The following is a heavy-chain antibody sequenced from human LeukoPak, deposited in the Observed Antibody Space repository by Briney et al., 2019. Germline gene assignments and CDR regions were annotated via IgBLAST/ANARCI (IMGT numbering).Heavy chain of an antibody. J-gene: IGHJ4*02. CDR2: IWYDGSNK. V-gene: IGHV3-33*01. CDR3: ARGGGITMVRGVIDH. D-gene: IGHD3-10*01. CDR1: GFTFSSYG. Sequence: GGSLRLSCAASGFTFSSYGMHWVRQAPGKGLEWVAVIWYDGSNKYYADSVKGRFTISRDNSKNTLYLQMNSLRAEDTAVYYCARGGGITMVRGVIDHWGQGTLVTVSS.